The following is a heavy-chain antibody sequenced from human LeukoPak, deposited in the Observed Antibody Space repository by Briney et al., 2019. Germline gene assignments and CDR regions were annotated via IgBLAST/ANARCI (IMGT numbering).Heavy chain of an antibody. V-gene: IGHV3-9*01. CDR2: ISWNSGSI. J-gene: IGHJ4*02. CDR1: GFTFDDYA. D-gene: IGHD3-10*01. Sequence: PGRSLRLSCAASGFTFDDYAMPWVRQAPGKGLEWVSGISWNSGSIGYADSVKGRFTISRDNAKNSLYLQMNSLRAEDTALYYCAKVMGRGSGSYYNSFDYWGQGTLVTVSS. CDR3: AKVMGRGSGSYYNSFDY.